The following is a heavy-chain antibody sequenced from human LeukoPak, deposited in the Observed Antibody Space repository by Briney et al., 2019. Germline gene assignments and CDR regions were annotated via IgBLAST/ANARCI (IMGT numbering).Heavy chain of an antibody. CDR2: TTGSGDKL. CDR1: GFTFRSYA. D-gene: IGHD2-15*01. V-gene: IGHV3-23*01. J-gene: IGHJ4*02. CDR3: ARYENGGIDY. Sequence: GGSLRLSCTASGFTFRSYALSWVRQAPGKGLEWVSATTGSGDKLFYADSVEGRFTISRDNSKNTLYLQMNNLRAEDTAVYYCARYENGGIDYWGQGTLVTVSS.